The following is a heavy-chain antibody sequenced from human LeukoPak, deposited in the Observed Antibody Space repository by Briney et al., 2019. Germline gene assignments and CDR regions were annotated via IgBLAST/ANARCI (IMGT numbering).Heavy chain of an antibody. CDR1: GGSISSYY. CDR3: ARDLYGDCAFDI. J-gene: IGHJ3*02. CDR2: IYYSGST. Sequence: PSETLSHTCTVSGGSISSYYWSWIRQPPGKGLEWIGYIYYSGSTNYNPSLKSRVTISVDTSKNQFSLKLSSVTAADTAVYYCARDLYGDCAFDIWGQGTMVTVSS. V-gene: IGHV4-59*01. D-gene: IGHD4-17*01.